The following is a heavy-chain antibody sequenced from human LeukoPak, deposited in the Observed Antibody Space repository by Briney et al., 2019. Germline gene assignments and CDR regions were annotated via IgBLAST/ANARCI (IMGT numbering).Heavy chain of an antibody. CDR1: AGSISSSNYY. V-gene: IGHV4-39*07. CDR2: ISYSGRT. Sequence: SETLSLTCTVSAGSISSSNYYWGWIRQPPGKGLEWIGSISYSGRTYYNPSLKSRVTISVDTSKNQFSLKLNSVTAADTAMYYCARVPFSISWYFDYWGQGTRVTVSS. J-gene: IGHJ4*02. CDR3: ARVPFSISWYFDY. D-gene: IGHD6-13*01.